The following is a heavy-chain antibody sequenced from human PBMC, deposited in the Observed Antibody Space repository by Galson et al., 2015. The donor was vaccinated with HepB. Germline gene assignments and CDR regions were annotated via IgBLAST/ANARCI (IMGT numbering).Heavy chain of an antibody. CDR1: GFTFSNYA. Sequence: SLRLSCAASGFTFSNYAMYWVRQAPGKGLEWVAVISYDGSNKYYADTVKGRFTISRDNSKNTLYLQMNSLRAEDTAVYYCTRGHVFCSSYDYGMDVWGHGTTVTVSS. V-gene: IGHV3-30-3*01. J-gene: IGHJ6*02. D-gene: IGHD3-3*01. CDR3: TRGHVFCSSYDYGMDV. CDR2: ISYDGSNK.